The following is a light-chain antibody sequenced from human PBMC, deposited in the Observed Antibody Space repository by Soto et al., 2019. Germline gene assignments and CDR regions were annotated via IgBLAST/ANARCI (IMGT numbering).Light chain of an antibody. Sequence: QAVVTQSPSASASLGASVKLTCTLSSGHSNYAIAWHQQQPEKGPQYLMKLNSDGSHNKGDGIPDRFSGSSSGAERYLTISSLQSEDEADYYCQTWGTGIQVFGGGTKVTVL. CDR2: LNSDGSH. CDR3: QTWGTGIQV. V-gene: IGLV4-69*01. J-gene: IGLJ3*02. CDR1: SGHSNYA.